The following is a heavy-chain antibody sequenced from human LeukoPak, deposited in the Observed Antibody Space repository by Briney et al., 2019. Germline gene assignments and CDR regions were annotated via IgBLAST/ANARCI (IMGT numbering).Heavy chain of an antibody. J-gene: IGHJ4*02. V-gene: IGHV3-43D*03. CDR1: GFAFDDSA. D-gene: IGHD4-17*01. Sequence: GGSLRLSCAASGFAFDDSAMHWVRQAPGKGLQWISSINWVGDTSSYADSVKGRFTVSRDNTEGSLYLQMDSLRSEDTALYYCAKDPQYGDYGGGDFFDSWGQGTLVTVSS. CDR2: INWVGDTS. CDR3: AKDPQYGDYGGGDFFDS.